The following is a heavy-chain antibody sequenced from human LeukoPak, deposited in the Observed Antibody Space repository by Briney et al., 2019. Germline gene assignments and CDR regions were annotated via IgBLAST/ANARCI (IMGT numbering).Heavy chain of an antibody. CDR1: GFPFSSYS. J-gene: IGHJ4*02. CDR3: ETAIQLRPF. CDR2: ISSSRTT. D-gene: IGHD1-1*01. V-gene: IGHV3-48*01. Sequence: PGGSLRLSCAASGFPFSSYSMNWVRQAPGEGLEWVSYISSSRTTSYADSVKGRFTISRDNSKNTLYLQMNGLRPEDTAVYYCETAIQLRPFWGQGTLVTVSS.